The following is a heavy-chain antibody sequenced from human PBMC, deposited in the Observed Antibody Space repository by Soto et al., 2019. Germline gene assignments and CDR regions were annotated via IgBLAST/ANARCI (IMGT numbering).Heavy chain of an antibody. Sequence: GSLILSCAASGFTFSDSYMSLIRQAPGKGLEWISYITFSGNTVYYADSLKGRFTISRDNAKNSLYLQMNRLRAEDTAVYYCARVSWREKYGMDVWGQGTKVTVYS. CDR3: ARVSWREKYGMDV. CDR2: ITFSGNTV. CDR1: GFTFSDSY. V-gene: IGHV3-11*01. J-gene: IGHJ6*02.